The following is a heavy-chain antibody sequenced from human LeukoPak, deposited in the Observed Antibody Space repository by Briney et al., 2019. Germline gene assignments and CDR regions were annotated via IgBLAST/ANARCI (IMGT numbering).Heavy chain of an antibody. D-gene: IGHD1-26*01. V-gene: IGHV3-21*01. CDR1: GFTFSTYT. CDR2: ISGSSRYI. CDR3: ARDPYSGSYFPDLYYYYMDV. Sequence: GGSLRLSCAASGFTFSTYTMNWVRQAPGKGLEWVSSISGSSRYIYYADSVKGRFTISRDNAKNSLYLQMNSLRAEDTAVYYCARDPYSGSYFPDLYYYYMDVWGKGTTVTISS. J-gene: IGHJ6*03.